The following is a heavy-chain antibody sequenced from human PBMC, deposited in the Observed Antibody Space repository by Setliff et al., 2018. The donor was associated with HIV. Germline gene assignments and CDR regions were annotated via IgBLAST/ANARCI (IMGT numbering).Heavy chain of an antibody. Sequence: SETLSLTCTISGASMNSYYWSWVRQSAGQELEWIGRIYVNGKANYNPSLKSRVSMSVDTSKSQFSLNLSSVTAADTAVYYCARSLDYSGSGSYYVGWFDLWGQGIPVTVSS. CDR1: GASMNSYY. D-gene: IGHD3-10*01. J-gene: IGHJ5*02. CDR3: ARSLDYSGSGSYYVGWFDL. V-gene: IGHV4-4*07. CDR2: IYVNGKA.